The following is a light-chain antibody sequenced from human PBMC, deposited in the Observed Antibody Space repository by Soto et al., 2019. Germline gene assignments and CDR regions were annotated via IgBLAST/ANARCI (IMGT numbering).Light chain of an antibody. Sequence: EIVMTQSPATLSVSPGERATLSCRASQSLSSNLAWYQQRPDQAPRLLISGASTRATGIPARFSGSGSGTEFTLTISSLQSEDFAVYYCQQYDNWPRTFGQGTKVEI. CDR2: GAS. J-gene: IGKJ1*01. V-gene: IGKV3-15*01. CDR3: QQYDNWPRT. CDR1: QSLSSN.